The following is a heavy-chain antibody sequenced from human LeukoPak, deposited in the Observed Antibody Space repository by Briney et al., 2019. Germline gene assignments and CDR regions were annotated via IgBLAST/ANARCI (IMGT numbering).Heavy chain of an antibody. CDR1: GFTFSTFA. CDR3: AKDSDMGFDY. J-gene: IGHJ4*02. V-gene: IGHV3-23*01. CDR2: ISGSGGST. Sequence: GVSLRLSCAASGFTFSTFAMAWVRQAPGKGLEWVSAISGSGGSTYYADSVKGRFTISRDNSKNTLYLQMNSLRAEDTAVYYCAKDSDMGFDYWGQGTLVTVSS. D-gene: IGHD3-16*01.